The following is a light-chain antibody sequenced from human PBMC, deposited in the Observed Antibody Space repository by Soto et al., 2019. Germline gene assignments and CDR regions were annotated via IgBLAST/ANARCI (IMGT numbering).Light chain of an antibody. CDR1: RRGSSSS. Sequence: IGLRQYPGTVSFSXGERDTLSRRPRRRGSSSSILRYQQKRGQAPWPXXHESSSMATGIPHRFSGSGSATAFTRTISRLEPEDFAVYSGQQYSSSPATFGQGTKVDIK. CDR2: ESS. CDR3: QQYSSSPAT. V-gene: IGKV3-20*01. J-gene: IGKJ1*01.